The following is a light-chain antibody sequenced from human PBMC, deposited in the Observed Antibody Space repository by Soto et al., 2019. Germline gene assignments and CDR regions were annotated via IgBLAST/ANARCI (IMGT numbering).Light chain of an antibody. Sequence: EIVLTQSPGTLSLSPGERATLSYRASQSVSSSYLAWYQQKPGQAPRLLIYGASNRATGIPDRFSGSGSGTDFTLTISRLEPEDFAVYYCQQYGSSPPMYTFGQGTKLEIK. J-gene: IGKJ2*01. CDR2: GAS. CDR3: QQYGSSPPMYT. V-gene: IGKV3-20*01. CDR1: QSVSSSY.